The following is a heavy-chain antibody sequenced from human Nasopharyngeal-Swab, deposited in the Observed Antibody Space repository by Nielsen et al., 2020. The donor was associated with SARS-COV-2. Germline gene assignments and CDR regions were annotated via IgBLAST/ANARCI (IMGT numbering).Heavy chain of an antibody. CDR1: GYTFTSYY. J-gene: IGHJ5*02. CDR2: INPSGGST. V-gene: IGHV1-46*01. CDR3: ARAGFSIAAAGNYWFDP. D-gene: IGHD6-13*01. Sequence: ASVKVSCKASGYTFTSYYMHWVRQAPGQGLEWMGIINPSGGSTSYAQKFQGRVTVTRDTSTSTVYMELSSLRSEDTAVYYCARAGFSIAAAGNYWFDPWGQGTLVTVSS.